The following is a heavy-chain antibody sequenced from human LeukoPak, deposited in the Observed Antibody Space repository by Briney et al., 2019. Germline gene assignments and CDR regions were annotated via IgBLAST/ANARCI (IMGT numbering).Heavy chain of an antibody. D-gene: IGHD3-10*01. CDR3: AKAKGLLWFGELSYYFDY. Sequence: GGSLRLSCAASGFTFDDYAMHWVRQAPGKGLEWVSGISWNSGSIGYADSVKGRFTISRDNAKNSLYLQMNSLRAEDTALYYCAKAKGLLWFGELSYYFDYWGQGALVTVSS. V-gene: IGHV3-9*01. CDR2: ISWNSGSI. J-gene: IGHJ4*02. CDR1: GFTFDDYA.